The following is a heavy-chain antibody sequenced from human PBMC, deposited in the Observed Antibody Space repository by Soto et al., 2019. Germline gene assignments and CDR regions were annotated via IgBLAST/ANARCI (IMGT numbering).Heavy chain of an antibody. D-gene: IGHD6-6*01. CDR2: INPNSGAT. J-gene: IGHJ5*02. V-gene: IGHV1-2*02. CDR1: GYTFSDYF. CDR3: ARGGYSSSSIRFDP. Sequence: VASVKVSCKASGYTFSDYFIHWVRQAPGQGLEWMGMINPNSGATKFPHSSRAGVSMTRDTSITTVFVELSRLTSADTAVYYCARGGYSSSSIRFDPWGQGTLVTVPQ.